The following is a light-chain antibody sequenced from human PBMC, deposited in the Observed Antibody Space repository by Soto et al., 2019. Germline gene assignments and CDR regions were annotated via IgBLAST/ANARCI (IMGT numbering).Light chain of an antibody. CDR3: AAWDVSLNGVV. CDR1: SSNIGSNT. Sequence: QSVLTQPPSASGTPGQRVTISCSGSSSNIGSNTVNWYQQLPGTAPKLLIYSNNQRPSGVPDRFSGSKSGTSDSLAISGLQSEDEADYYCAAWDVSLNGVVFGGGTKVTVL. J-gene: IGLJ2*01. V-gene: IGLV1-44*01. CDR2: SNN.